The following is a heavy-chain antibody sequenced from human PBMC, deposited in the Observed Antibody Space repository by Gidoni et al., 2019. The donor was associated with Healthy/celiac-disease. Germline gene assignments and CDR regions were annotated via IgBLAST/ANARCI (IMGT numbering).Heavy chain of an antibody. V-gene: IGHV4-39*07. CDR3: ARDWPFHTYCGGDCYAQFDY. CDR2: IYYSGST. J-gene: IGHJ4*02. Sequence: QLQLQESGPGLVKPSETLSLTCTVSGGSISSSSYYWGWIRQPPGKGLEWIGSIYYSGSTYYNPSLKSRVTISVDTSKNQFSLKLSSVTAADTAVYYCARDWPFHTYCGGDCYAQFDYWGQGTLVTVSS. D-gene: IGHD2-21*02. CDR1: GGSISSSSYY.